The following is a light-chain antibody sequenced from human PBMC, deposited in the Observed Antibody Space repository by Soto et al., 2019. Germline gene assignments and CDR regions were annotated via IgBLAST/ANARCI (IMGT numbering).Light chain of an antibody. V-gene: IGKV3-15*01. J-gene: IGKJ1*01. CDR2: GAS. Sequence: EIVMTQSPATLSVSPGETATLSCRASQSVSSNLAWFQQKPGQAPRLLIYGASSRATGIPARFSGSGSGTDFTLTISRLEPEDFVVYYCQQYGSSGTFGQGTKV. CDR1: QSVSSN. CDR3: QQYGSSGT.